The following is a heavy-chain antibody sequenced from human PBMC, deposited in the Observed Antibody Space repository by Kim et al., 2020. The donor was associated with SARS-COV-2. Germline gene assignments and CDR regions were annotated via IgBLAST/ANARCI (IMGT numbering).Heavy chain of an antibody. CDR1: GFTFDDYA. D-gene: IGHD5-18*01. J-gene: IGHJ4*02. Sequence: VGSLRLSCAASGFTFDDYAMHWVRQAPGKGLEWVSLISGDGGSTYYADSVKGRFTISRDNSKNSLYLQMNSLRAEDTALYYCAKDGRGDTAMVLGYYFDYWGQGTLVTVSS. CDR3: AKDGRGDTAMVLGYYFDY. CDR2: ISGDGGST. V-gene: IGHV3-43*02.